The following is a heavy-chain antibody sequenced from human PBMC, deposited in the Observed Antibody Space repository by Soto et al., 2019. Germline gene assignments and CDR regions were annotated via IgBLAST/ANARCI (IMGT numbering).Heavy chain of an antibody. CDR1: GYTLTELS. Sequence: ASVKVSCTVSGYTLTELSMHWVRQAPGKGLEWMGGFDPEDGETIYAQKFQGRVTMTEDTSTDTAYMELSSLRSEDTAVYYCATVRNTVKNNSSYGMASWAQGPTVPVS. CDR2: FDPEDGET. J-gene: IGHJ6*02. CDR3: ATVRNTVKNNSSYGMAS. V-gene: IGHV1-24*01. D-gene: IGHD4-17*01.